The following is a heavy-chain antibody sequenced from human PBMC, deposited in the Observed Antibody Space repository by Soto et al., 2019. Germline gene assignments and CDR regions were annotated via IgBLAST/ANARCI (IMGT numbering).Heavy chain of an antibody. Sequence: QVQLVESGGGVVQPGRSLRLSCAASGFTFSSYGMHWVRQAPGKGLEWVAVISYDGSNKYYADSVKGRFTISRDNSKSTLYLQMNSLRAEDTAVYYCAKLVFTMADYWGQGTLVTVSS. CDR1: GFTFSSYG. J-gene: IGHJ4*02. D-gene: IGHD3-10*01. CDR2: ISYDGSNK. V-gene: IGHV3-30*18. CDR3: AKLVFTMADY.